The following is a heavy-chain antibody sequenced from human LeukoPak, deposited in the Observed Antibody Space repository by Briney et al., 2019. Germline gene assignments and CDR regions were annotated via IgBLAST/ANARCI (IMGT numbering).Heavy chain of an antibody. V-gene: IGHV1-2*02. CDR3: ARDRVLRYFDWTQIDY. D-gene: IGHD3-9*01. J-gene: IGHJ4*02. CDR2: INPNSGST. Sequence: GASVKVSCKASGYTFTSYYMHWVRQAPGQGLEWMGWINPNSGSTNYAQRFQGRVTMSRDTSGSTAYMELSRLRSHDTAVYYCARDRVLRYFDWTQIDYWGQGTLVTVSS. CDR1: GYTFTSYY.